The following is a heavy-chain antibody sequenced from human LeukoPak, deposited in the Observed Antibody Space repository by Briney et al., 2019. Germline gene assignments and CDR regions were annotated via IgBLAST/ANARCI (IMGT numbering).Heavy chain of an antibody. Sequence: GESLKISCKGSGYNFSNYWIGWVRQMPGKGLEWMGIIYPGDSDTRYSPSSQGQVTISVDKSISTAYLQWSSLKASDSAMYYCARRGSSSFGDFDYWGQGTLVTVSS. D-gene: IGHD6-6*01. V-gene: IGHV5-51*01. CDR1: GYNFSNYW. J-gene: IGHJ4*02. CDR2: IYPGDSDT. CDR3: ARRGSSSFGDFDY.